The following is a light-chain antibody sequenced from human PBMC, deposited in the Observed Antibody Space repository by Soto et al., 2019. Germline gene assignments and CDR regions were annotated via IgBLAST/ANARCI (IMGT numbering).Light chain of an antibody. CDR3: HQRQSWPRT. J-gene: IGKJ1*01. Sequence: EIVLTQSPATLSSFPGDRVTLSCRASKAVNTRLAWYQHRPGQAPRLLIYLASNRAAGVPARFSGSGSGTAFTLTISDVEPEDFAVYYCHQRQSWPRTFGQGTTVDI. CDR1: KAVNTR. CDR2: LAS. V-gene: IGKV3-11*01.